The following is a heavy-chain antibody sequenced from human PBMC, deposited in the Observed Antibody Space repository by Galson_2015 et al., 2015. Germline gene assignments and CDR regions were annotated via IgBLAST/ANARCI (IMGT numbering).Heavy chain of an antibody. D-gene: IGHD3-3*01. CDR1: GFTFDDYT. V-gene: IGHV3-43*01. Sequence: SLRLSCAASGFTFDDYTMHWVRQAPGKGLEWVSLISWDGGSTYYADSVKGRFTISRDNSKNSLYLQMNSLRTEDTALYYCAKGRSYYDFWSGYLYWGQGTLVTVSS. CDR3: AKGRSYYDFWSGYLY. CDR2: ISWDGGST. J-gene: IGHJ4*02.